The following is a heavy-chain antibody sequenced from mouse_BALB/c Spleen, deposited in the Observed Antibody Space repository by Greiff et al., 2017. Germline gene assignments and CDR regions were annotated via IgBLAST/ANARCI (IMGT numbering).Heavy chain of an antibody. D-gene: IGHD4-1*02. CDR1: GFTFSSYG. J-gene: IGHJ2*01. Sequence: EVKVVESGGGLVQPGGSLKLSCAASGFTFSSYGMSWVRQTPDKRLELVATINSNGGSTYYPDSVKGRFTISRDNAKNTLYLQMSSLKSEDTAMYYCARSTGTGFDYWGQGTTLTVSS. CDR2: INSNGGST. CDR3: ARSTGTGFDY. V-gene: IGHV5-6-3*01.